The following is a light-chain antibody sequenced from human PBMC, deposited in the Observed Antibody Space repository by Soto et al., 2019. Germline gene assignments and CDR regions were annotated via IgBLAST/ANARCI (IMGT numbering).Light chain of an antibody. Sequence: QSVLTQPPSASGTPGQRVTISCSGSSSNIGSNTVNWYQQLPGTAPKLLIYSDNQRPSGVPDRFSGSKSGTSASLAISGLQSEDEADYYCAAWDVSLVVFGGGTKVTV. CDR3: AAWDVSLVV. CDR2: SDN. V-gene: IGLV1-44*01. CDR1: SSNIGSNT. J-gene: IGLJ2*01.